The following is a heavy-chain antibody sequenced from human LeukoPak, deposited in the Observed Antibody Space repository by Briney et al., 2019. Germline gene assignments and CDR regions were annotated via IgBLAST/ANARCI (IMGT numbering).Heavy chain of an antibody. Sequence: GGSLRLSCAASGITLSSNYMSWVRQAPGKGLEWVSALYGGGSTFYADSVRGRVTISRDNSKNMMYLQMNGLRAEDTAVYYCARDGHNYYFDSWGQGTLVTVSS. D-gene: IGHD5-24*01. V-gene: IGHV3-53*01. J-gene: IGHJ4*02. CDR2: LYGGGST. CDR3: ARDGHNYYFDS. CDR1: GITLSSNY.